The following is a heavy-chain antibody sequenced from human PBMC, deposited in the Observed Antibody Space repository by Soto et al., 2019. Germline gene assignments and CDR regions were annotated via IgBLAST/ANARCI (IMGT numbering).Heavy chain of an antibody. CDR3: ASGYSYGYGLDY. Sequence: PGESLKISCKGSGYSFAGYWITWVRQKPGKGLEWMGRIDPSDSQTYYSPSFRGHVTISATKSITTVFLQWSSLRASDTAMYYCASGYSYGYGLDYWGQGTLVTVSS. J-gene: IGHJ4*02. V-gene: IGHV5-10-1*01. D-gene: IGHD5-18*01. CDR2: IDPSDSQT. CDR1: GYSFAGYW.